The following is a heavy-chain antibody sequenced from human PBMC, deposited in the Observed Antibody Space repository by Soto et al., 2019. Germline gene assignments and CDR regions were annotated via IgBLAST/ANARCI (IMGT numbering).Heavy chain of an antibody. CDR2: ISGSGGST. D-gene: IGHD3-10*01. V-gene: IGHV3-23*01. Sequence: EVQLLESGGGLVQPGGSLRLSCAASGFTFSSYAMSWVRQAPGKGLEWVSAISGSGGSTYYADSVKGRFTISRDNSKNTLYLQMNSLRAEDTAVYYSAPHGSGSYYNWEGDYWGQGTLVTVSS. CDR1: GFTFSSYA. CDR3: APHGSGSYYNWEGDY. J-gene: IGHJ4*02.